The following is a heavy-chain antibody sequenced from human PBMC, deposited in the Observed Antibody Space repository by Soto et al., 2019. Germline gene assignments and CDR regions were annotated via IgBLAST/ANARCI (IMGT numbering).Heavy chain of an antibody. CDR1: GDSIRNRNYY. CDR2: RYDDGST. CDR3: ARGIYEGGSGYYLAV. D-gene: IGHD3-22*01. J-gene: IGHJ4*02. Sequence: LQLQESGPGLVKPSETLSLTCAVFGDSIRNRNYYWAWIRQPPGKGLEWIVSRYDDGSTFYNPSLRGRVSVSIATSTNQFSLKMISVTATAKAFYYCARGIYEGGSGYYLAVWGQGNVVTVSS. V-gene: IGHV4-39*01.